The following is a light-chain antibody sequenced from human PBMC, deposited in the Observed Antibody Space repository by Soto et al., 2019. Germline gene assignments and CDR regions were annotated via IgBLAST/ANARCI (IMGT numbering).Light chain of an antibody. J-gene: IGKJ1*01. V-gene: IGKV1-39*01. CDR2: AAS. Sequence: DIQMTPSPSSLSASVRDRVTITFRASQSISYYLHWYQQKPGKAPKLLIYAASNLQSGVPSKFSASGSGTDFTLTLNSLQPEDFATYYCQQSYSTPRTFGQGTKVDI. CDR3: QQSYSTPRT. CDR1: QSISYY.